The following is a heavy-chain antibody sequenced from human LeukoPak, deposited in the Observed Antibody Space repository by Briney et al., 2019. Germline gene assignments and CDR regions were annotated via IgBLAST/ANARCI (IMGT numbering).Heavy chain of an antibody. CDR3: ARESLLLRYFDN. D-gene: IGHD3-9*01. CDR1: GFTFSSYG. Sequence: PGGSLRLSCAASGFTFSSYGMHWVRQAPAKGLERVAVIWYDGSNKYYADSVKGRFTISRDNPKNTLYLQMNSLRAEDTAVYYCARESLLLRYFDNWGQGTLVTVSS. V-gene: IGHV3-33*01. CDR2: IWYDGSNK. J-gene: IGHJ4*02.